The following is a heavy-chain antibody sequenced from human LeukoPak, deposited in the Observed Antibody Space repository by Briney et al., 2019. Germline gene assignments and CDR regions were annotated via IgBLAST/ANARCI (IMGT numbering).Heavy chain of an antibody. D-gene: IGHD7-27*01. CDR2: IYPRGST. Sequence: PSETLSLTCAVAGGSISSGSYSWSWIRQPPGKGLEWIGYIYPRGSTYYNPSLKSRVILSLDKSANQFSLNLSSVTAADTAVYYCARFSPRAMGNYLDFWGQGTLVTVSS. J-gene: IGHJ4*02. CDR1: GGSISSGSYS. CDR3: ARFSPRAMGNYLDF. V-gene: IGHV4-30-2*01.